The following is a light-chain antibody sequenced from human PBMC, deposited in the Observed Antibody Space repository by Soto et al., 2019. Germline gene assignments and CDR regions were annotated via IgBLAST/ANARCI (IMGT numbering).Light chain of an antibody. CDR3: CSYARSYTLV. J-gene: IGLJ2*01. V-gene: IGLV2-11*01. CDR2: DVN. Sequence: QSALTQPRSVSGSPGQSVTLSCTGTSSDVGGYHYVSWYQHHPGKAPKIIIYDVNKRPSGVPDRFSGSKSRNTASLTISGLQTEDEADYYCCSYARSYTLVFGGGTKVTVL. CDR1: SSDVGGYHY.